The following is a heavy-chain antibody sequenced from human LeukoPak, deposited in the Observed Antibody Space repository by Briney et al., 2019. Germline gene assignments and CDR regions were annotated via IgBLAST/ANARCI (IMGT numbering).Heavy chain of an antibody. CDR3: AKWGDYDVLTGYYVSDY. CDR2: ITGSGGNT. D-gene: IGHD3-9*01. V-gene: IGHV3-23*01. J-gene: IGHJ4*02. CDR1: GFTFSNYA. Sequence: PGASLRLSCAASGFTFSNYAVSWVRQAPGKGLEWVSAITGSGGNTYYADSVEGRFTISRDNSKNTVFLQMNSLRAEDTAVYYCAKWGDYDVLTGYYVSDYWGQGTLVTVSS.